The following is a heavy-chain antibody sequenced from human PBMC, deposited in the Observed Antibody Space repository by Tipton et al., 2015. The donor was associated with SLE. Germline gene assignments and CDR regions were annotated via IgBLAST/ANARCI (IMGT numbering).Heavy chain of an antibody. Sequence: TLSLTCTVSGGSISSSSYYWGWIRQPPGKGLEWIGSIYYSGSTYYNPSLKSRVTISVDTSKNQFSLKLSSVTAADTAVYYCARLVRPLRGVVVPGFDPWGQGTLVTVSS. V-gene: IGHV4-39*07. CDR3: ARLVRPLRGVVVPGFDP. CDR1: GGSISSSSYY. D-gene: IGHD2-2*01. J-gene: IGHJ5*02. CDR2: IYYSGST.